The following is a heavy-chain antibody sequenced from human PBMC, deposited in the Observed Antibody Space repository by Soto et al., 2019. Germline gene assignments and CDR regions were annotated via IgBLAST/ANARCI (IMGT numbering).Heavy chain of an antibody. J-gene: IGHJ4*02. D-gene: IGHD3-22*01. Sequence: GGSLRLTFAASGFTFSSYGMHWVRQAPGKGLEWVSFISYDGSNKYYAYSVKVRFTISIDNSKNTLYLQMNSLRAEDTAVYYCANAGHYYASIGYAXWGQGTMLPVSX. CDR3: ANAGHYYASIGYAX. CDR2: ISYDGSNK. V-gene: IGHV3-30*18. CDR1: GFTFSSYG.